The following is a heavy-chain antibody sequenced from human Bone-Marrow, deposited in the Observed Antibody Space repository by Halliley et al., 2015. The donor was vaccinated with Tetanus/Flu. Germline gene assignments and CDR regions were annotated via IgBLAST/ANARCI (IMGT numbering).Heavy chain of an antibody. V-gene: IGHV1-18*04. CDR2: ISNYNGNT. D-gene: IGHD4-4*01. Sequence: QLVQSGPEVKKPGASVRVSCKSSGYTFTNYGVSWVRQAPGQGLEWMGWISNYNGNTKSAPKFQNRVNMTTDTSTTTAFLELRSLRADDTAVYFCARYRAEGMDVWGQGTTVTVSS. CDR1: GYTFTNYG. J-gene: IGHJ6*02. CDR3: ARYRAEGMDV.